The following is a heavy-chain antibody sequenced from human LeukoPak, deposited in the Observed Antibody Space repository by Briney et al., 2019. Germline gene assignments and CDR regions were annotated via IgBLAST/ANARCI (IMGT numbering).Heavy chain of an antibody. CDR2: INHSGST. Sequence: PSETLSLTCAVYGGSFSGYYWSWIRQPPGKGLEWIGEINHSGSTNYNPSLKSRVTISVDTSKNQFSLKLSSVTAAGTAVYYCARGQGIVVVPAANWFDPWGQGTLVTVSS. D-gene: IGHD2-2*01. CDR1: GGSFSGYY. V-gene: IGHV4-34*01. J-gene: IGHJ5*02. CDR3: ARGQGIVVVPAANWFDP.